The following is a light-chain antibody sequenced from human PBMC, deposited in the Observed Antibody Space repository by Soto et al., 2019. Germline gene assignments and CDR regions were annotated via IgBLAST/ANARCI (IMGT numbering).Light chain of an antibody. V-gene: IGKV3-20*01. Sequence: EIVLTQSPGTLSLSPGERATLSCRASQSVSSSYLAWYQQKPGQAPRLLIYDTSSSATGIPDRFSGSGSGTDFTLTISRLEPEDFAVYYCQQYGSSPPITFGPGTKVDIK. CDR2: DTS. CDR1: QSVSSSY. CDR3: QQYGSSPPIT. J-gene: IGKJ3*01.